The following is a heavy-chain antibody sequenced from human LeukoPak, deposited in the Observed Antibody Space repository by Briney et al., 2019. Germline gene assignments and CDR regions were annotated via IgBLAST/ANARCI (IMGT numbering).Heavy chain of an antibody. CDR1: TDSFIDYF. J-gene: IGHJ6*03. Sequence: PSETLSLICAVYTDSFIDYFWSWIGQYPGKGLEWIGEVNHREYANYNPSLRSRVTISVDMAKKQFSLKLGSVTAADTAVYCCARGYCYIDVWHQGAAVTVSS. CDR2: VNHREYA. V-gene: IGHV4-34*01. CDR3: ARGYCYIDV.